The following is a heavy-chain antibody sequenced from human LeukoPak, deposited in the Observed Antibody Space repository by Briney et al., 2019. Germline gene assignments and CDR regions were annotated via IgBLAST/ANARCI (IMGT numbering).Heavy chain of an antibody. D-gene: IGHD6-19*01. CDR3: AREEKQWLVSLDRPNYYYYMDV. J-gene: IGHJ6*03. Sequence: GASVKVSCKASGYTFTGYYMHWVRQAPGQGLEWMGWINPNSGGTNYAQKFQGRVTMTRDTSISTAYMELSRLRSDDTAVYYCAREEKQWLVSLDRPNYYYYMDVWGKGTTVTVSS. V-gene: IGHV1-2*02. CDR2: INPNSGGT. CDR1: GYTFTGYY.